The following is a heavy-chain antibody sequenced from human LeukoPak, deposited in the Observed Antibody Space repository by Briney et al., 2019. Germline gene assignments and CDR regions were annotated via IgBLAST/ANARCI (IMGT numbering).Heavy chain of an antibody. CDR3: ARLIDGYNFFDY. D-gene: IGHD5-24*01. Sequence: GGSLRLSCAASGFTVSSNYLSWVRQAPGKGLEWVSVIYSGGSTYYADSVKGRFTISRDNSKNTLYLQMNSLRAEDTAVYYCARLIDGYNFFDYWGQGTLVTVSS. CDR2: IYSGGST. J-gene: IGHJ4*02. CDR1: GFTVSSNY. V-gene: IGHV3-53*01.